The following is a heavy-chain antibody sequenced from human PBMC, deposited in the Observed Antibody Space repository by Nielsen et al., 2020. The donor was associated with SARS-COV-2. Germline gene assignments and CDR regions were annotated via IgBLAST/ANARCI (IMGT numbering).Heavy chain of an antibody. V-gene: IGHV4-61*01. CDR1: GGSVSSGSYY. J-gene: IGHJ6*02. D-gene: IGHD6-19*01. Sequence: SETLSLTCTVSGGSVSSGSYYWSWIRQPPGKGLEWIGYIYYSGSTNYNPSLKSRVTISVDTSKNQFSLKLSSVTAADTAVYYCARDLVAVADDLGDYYYYGMDVWGQGTTVTVSS. CDR3: ARDLVAVADDLGDYYYYGMDV. CDR2: IYYSGST.